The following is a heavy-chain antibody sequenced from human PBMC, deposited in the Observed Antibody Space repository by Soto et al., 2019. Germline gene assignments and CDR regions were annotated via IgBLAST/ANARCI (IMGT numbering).Heavy chain of an antibody. CDR3: ARGLPYSGYDWFDY. J-gene: IGHJ4*02. D-gene: IGHD5-12*01. V-gene: IGHV1-8*01. CDR1: GYTFTSYD. Sequence: QVQLVQSGAEVKKPGASVKVSCKASGYTFTSYDINWVRQATGQGLEWMGWMNPNSGNTGYAQKFQGRVTMTRNTSISTAYMELTSLRSEDTAVYYCARGLPYSGYDWFDYWGQGTLVTVSS. CDR2: MNPNSGNT.